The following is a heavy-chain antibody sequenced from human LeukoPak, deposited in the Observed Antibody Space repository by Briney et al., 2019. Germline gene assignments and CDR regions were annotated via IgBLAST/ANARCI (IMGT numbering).Heavy chain of an antibody. CDR2: ISISGGST. CDR3: AKVMLQFLEWTPNWFDP. J-gene: IGHJ5*02. D-gene: IGHD3-3*01. Sequence: PGGSLRLSCAASGFTFSRYAMSWVRQAPGKGLEWVSSISISGGSTYCADSVKDRFTISRDNSKKTLYLQMNRLRAEDTAVYYCAKVMLQFLEWTPNWFDPWGQGTLVTVSS. CDR1: GFTFSRYA. V-gene: IGHV3-23*01.